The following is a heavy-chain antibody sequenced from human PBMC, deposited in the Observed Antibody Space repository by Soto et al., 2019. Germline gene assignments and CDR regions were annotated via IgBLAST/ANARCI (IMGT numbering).Heavy chain of an antibody. CDR1: GYTFTTYT. J-gene: IGHJ4*02. CDR2: VNGGNANT. V-gene: IGHV1-3*05. Sequence: QVQLVQAGAEEKKPGASVKVSCKASGYTFTTYTRHWGRQAPGQRLEWMGWVNGGNANTKYSQKFMGRVTITRDTSASTAYMELSSLRSEDTAVYSCARGYGDYGRMDVWGQGTLVTVSS. CDR3: ARGYGDYGRMDV. D-gene: IGHD4-17*01.